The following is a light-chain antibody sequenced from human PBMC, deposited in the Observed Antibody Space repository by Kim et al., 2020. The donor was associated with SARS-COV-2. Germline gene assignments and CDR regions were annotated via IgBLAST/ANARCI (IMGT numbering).Light chain of an antibody. CDR3: QQYNTSPIT. CDR1: QSISTW. V-gene: IGKV1-5*03. Sequence: ASIGGTVSISCRASQSISTWLAWYQQKPGKAPKVLIYKASSLESGVPSRFRGRGSGTEFTLTISSLQPDDFAIYYCQQYNTSPITFGQGTKLEI. J-gene: IGKJ2*01. CDR2: KAS.